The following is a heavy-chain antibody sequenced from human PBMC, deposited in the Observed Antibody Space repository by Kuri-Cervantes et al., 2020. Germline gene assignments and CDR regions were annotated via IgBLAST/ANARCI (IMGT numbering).Heavy chain of an antibody. J-gene: IGHJ3*02. CDR2: IYYSGST. CDR1: GGSISSGDYY. D-gene: IGHD4-17*01. CDR3: ARAVTNIRFSMRDAFDI. V-gene: IGHV4-30-4*01. Sequence: LRLSCTVSGGSISSGDYYWSWIRQPPGKGLEWIGYIYYSGSTYYNPSLKSRVTISVDTSKNQFSLKLSSVTAADTAVYYCARAVTNIRFSMRDAFDIWGQGTMVTVSS.